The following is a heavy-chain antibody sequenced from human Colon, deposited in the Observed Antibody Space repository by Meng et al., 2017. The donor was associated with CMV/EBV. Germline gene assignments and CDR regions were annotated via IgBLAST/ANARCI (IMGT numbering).Heavy chain of an antibody. CDR1: GVSMTTSSYY. CDR2: IHYSGTT. J-gene: IGHJ3*02. CDR3: ARQPAGVDQWTYDI. Sequence: GSLRLSCTVSGVSMTTSSYYWGWIRQPPGKGLEWIGTIHYSGTTFYNPSLKSRVTLFVHTSSNQYSLKLTSVTAADTAVYWCARQPAGVDQWTYDIWGQGTVVTVSS. V-gene: IGHV4-39*01. D-gene: IGHD3-3*01.